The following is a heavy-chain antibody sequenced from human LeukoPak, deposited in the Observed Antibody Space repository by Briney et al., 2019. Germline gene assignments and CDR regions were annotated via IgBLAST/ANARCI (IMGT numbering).Heavy chain of an antibody. V-gene: IGHV3-11*06. D-gene: IGHD2-2*03. Sequence: PGGSLRLSCAASGFTVSNSYMSWIRQAPGKGLEWVSYISSSSSYTNYADSVKGRFTISRDNAKNSLYLQMNSLRAEDTAVYYCARDLGSYGMDVWGQGTTVTVSS. CDR2: ISSSSSYT. CDR1: GFTVSNSY. CDR3: ARDLGSYGMDV. J-gene: IGHJ6*02.